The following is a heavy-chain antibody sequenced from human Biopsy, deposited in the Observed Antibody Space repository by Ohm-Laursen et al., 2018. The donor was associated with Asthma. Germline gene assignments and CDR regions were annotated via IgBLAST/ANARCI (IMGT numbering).Heavy chain of an antibody. V-gene: IGHV3-21*01. Sequence: SLRLSCAASGFTFSSYSMNWVRQAPGKGLEWVSSISSSSSYIYYADSVKGRFTIPRDNAKNSLYLQMNSLRAEDTAVYYCARVDTIFGVVIPIYYYYGMDVWGQGTTATVSS. J-gene: IGHJ6*02. CDR1: GFTFSSYS. CDR2: ISSSSSYI. CDR3: ARVDTIFGVVIPIYYYYGMDV. D-gene: IGHD3-3*01.